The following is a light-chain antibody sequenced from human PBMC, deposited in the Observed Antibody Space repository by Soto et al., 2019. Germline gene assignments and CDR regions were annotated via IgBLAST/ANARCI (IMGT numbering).Light chain of an antibody. CDR3: QQYNNWPPWT. CDR2: GAS. Sequence: EIVMTQSPATLSVSPGERATLSCRASQSVSSNLAWYQQKPGQAPRLLIYGASTRATGIPARCSGSGSGTAFTLTISSLQSEDFAVYYSQQYNNWPPWTFGPWTKVEIK. V-gene: IGKV3-15*01. J-gene: IGKJ1*01. CDR1: QSVSSN.